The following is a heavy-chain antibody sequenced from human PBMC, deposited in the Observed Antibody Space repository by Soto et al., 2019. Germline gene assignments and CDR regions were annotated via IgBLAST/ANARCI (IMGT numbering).Heavy chain of an antibody. D-gene: IGHD1-26*01. CDR2: IYYTGSA. Sequence: QVQLQESGPGLVKPSETLSLTCTVSGGSISNYYWSWIRQPPGKGLEWIGYIYYTGSANFHPSLMSRATTSVDTAKNQFSLKLNSVTTADTAVYYCARGVIMGTTGDVFEIWGQGTMVTVSS. CDR1: GGSISNYY. V-gene: IGHV4-59*01. CDR3: ARGVIMGTTGDVFEI. J-gene: IGHJ3*02.